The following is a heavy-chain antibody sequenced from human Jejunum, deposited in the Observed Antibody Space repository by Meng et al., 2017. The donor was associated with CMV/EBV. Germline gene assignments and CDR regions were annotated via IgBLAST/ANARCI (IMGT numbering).Heavy chain of an antibody. J-gene: IGHJ4*02. Sequence: ESTFSQYWMHWVRQAPGKGLEWVANIRHDGRSTAYADSVQGRFTISRDNSKSTLYLQMNSLRPDDTAVYYCARDRMGPRVTALFDAWGQGTPVTVSS. D-gene: IGHD2-21*02. V-gene: IGHV3-30*02. CDR1: ESTFSQYW. CDR2: IRHDGRST. CDR3: ARDRMGPRVTALFDA.